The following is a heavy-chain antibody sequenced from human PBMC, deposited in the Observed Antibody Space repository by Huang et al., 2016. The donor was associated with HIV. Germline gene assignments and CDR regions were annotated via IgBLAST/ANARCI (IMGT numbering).Heavy chain of an antibody. CDR3: AAHGRIVGIPAAPLRFDP. CDR2: IYQSGTT. Sequence: QLQLQESGPGLVTPSETLSLTCTVSGGSISSRSYYWGWIRQPPGKGLEWSGRIYQSGTTDYAPALRSRVTISVDTSRTQSSLRLSSVTAADTAVYYCAAHGRIVGIPAAPLRFDPWGQGTLVTVSS. V-gene: IGHV4-39*01. D-gene: IGHD6-13*01. CDR1: GGSISSRSYY. J-gene: IGHJ5*02.